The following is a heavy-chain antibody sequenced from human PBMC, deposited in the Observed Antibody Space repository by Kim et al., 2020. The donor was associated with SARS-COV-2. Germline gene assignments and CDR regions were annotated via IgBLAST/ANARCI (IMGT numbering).Heavy chain of an antibody. CDR3: ARGSSGSYPRAFDI. Sequence: ADAVRSRFTICRDNTKHTLYLQMNSLRAEETAVYYCARGSSGSYPRAFDIWGQGTMVTVSS. D-gene: IGHD1-26*01. J-gene: IGHJ3*02. V-gene: IGHV3-74*01.